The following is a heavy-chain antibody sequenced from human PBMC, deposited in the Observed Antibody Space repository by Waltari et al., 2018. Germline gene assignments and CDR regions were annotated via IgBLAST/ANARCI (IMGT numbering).Heavy chain of an antibody. V-gene: IGHV3-30*02. CDR1: GFPFSNFG. J-gene: IGHJ4*02. D-gene: IGHD1-1*01. Sequence: QVQLVESGGGVVQPGGALRLSCAASGFPFSNFGMLWVRRAPGQGRWGVALIWFDGSDKFYADSGRGRFTISRDNSKRTVHLDMNDLRVDDTAMYYCAKDAFGNTYLDLWGQGTLVTVSS. CDR2: IWFDGSDK. CDR3: AKDAFGNTYLDL.